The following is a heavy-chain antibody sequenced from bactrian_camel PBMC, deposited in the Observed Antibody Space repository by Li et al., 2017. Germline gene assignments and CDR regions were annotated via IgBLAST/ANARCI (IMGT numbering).Heavy chain of an antibody. D-gene: IGHD1*01. CDR2: IYSDGSNT. J-gene: IGHJ6*01. Sequence: QVQLVESGGGLVQPGGSLRLSCAASGFTFSSYYMSWVRQAPGKGLEWVSSIYSDGSNTNYADSVKGRFTISRDNAKNMVYLEMKDLLSEDTALYYCAAHATSGYWSDFGYWGQGTQVTVS. V-gene: IGHV3-2*01. CDR1: GFTFSSYY. CDR3: AAHATSGYWSDFGY.